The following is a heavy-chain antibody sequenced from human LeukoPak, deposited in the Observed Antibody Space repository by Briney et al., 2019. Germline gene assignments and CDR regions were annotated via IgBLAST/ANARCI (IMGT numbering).Heavy chain of an antibody. CDR3: ARDQGDYRY. CDR2: IYYSGST. Sequence: PSETLSLTCTVSGGSISSSSYYWGWIRQPPGKGLEWIGSIYYSGSTYYNPSLKSRVTISVDTSKNQFSLKLSSVTAADTAVYYCARDQGDYRYWGQGTLVTVSS. D-gene: IGHD4-17*01. V-gene: IGHV4-39*07. CDR1: GGSISSSSYY. J-gene: IGHJ4*02.